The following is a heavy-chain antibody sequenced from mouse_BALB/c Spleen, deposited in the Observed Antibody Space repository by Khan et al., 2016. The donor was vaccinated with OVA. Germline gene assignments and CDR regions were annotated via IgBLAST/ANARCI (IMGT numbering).Heavy chain of an antibody. CDR3: ARIYGGDFDY. J-gene: IGHJ2*01. CDR1: GYSITSDYA. V-gene: IGHV3-2*02. CDR2: ISYSGNT. Sequence: EVELVESGPGLVKPSQSLSLTCTVTGYSITSDYAWNWIRQFPGNKLEWMGYISYSGNTKYNPSLKSRISITRDTSKNQFFLQLNSLTTEDTATYYCARIYGGDFDYWGQGTTLTVSS. D-gene: IGHD1-1*01.